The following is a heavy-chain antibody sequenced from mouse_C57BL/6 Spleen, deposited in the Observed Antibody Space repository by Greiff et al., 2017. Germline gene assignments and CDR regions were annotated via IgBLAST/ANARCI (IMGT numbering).Heavy chain of an antibody. V-gene: IGHV1-64*01. Sequence: QVQLQQSGAELVKPGASVKLSCKASGYTFTSYWMHWVKQRPGQGLEWIGMIHPNSGSTNYNEKFKSKATLTVDKSSSTAYMQLSSLTSEDSAVYYCAREFPYYEYDGGDYWGQGTTLTVSS. CDR2: IHPNSGST. J-gene: IGHJ2*01. CDR3: AREFPYYEYDGGDY. D-gene: IGHD2-4*01. CDR1: GYTFTSYW.